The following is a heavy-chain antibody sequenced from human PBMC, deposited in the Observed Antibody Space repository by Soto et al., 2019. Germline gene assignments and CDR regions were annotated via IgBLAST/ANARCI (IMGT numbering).Heavy chain of an antibody. CDR2: IYYSGST. V-gene: IGHV4-59*01. CDR1: GGSISSYY. D-gene: IGHD1-7*01. CDR3: ARLTGTRWFDP. J-gene: IGHJ5*02. Sequence: SETLSLTCTVSGGSISSYYWSWIRQPPGKGLEWIGYIYYSGSTNYNPSLKSRVTISVDTSKNQFSLKLSSVTAADTAMYYCARLTGTRWFDPWGQGTLVTVSS.